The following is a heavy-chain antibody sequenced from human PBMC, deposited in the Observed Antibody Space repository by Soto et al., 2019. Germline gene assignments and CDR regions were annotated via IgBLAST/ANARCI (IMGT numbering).Heavy chain of an antibody. CDR1: GFTFSNYW. CDR3: VRTSLVVAVATREDF. D-gene: IGHD2-15*01. J-gene: IGHJ4*02. CDR2: IDSDGSRI. V-gene: IGHV3-74*01. Sequence: EVQLVESGGGLVQPGESLRLSCAASGFTFSNYWMHWVRQAPGKGLVWVSRIDSDGSRITYADFVKGRFTIYRDHAKNTVYLHMNSLTAEDTAVYYCVRTSLVVAVATREDFWGQGTLVTVSS.